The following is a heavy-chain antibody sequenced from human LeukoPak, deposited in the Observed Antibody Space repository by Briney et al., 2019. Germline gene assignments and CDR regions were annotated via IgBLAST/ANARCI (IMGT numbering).Heavy chain of an antibody. Sequence: AASVKVSCKASGYTFTGYYMHWVRQAPGQGLEWMGWINPNSGGTNYAQKFQGRVTMTRDTSISTAYMELSRLRSDDTAVYYCARGLLVRDPKRGLDPWGQGTLVTVSS. J-gene: IGHJ5*02. CDR3: ARGLLVRDPKRGLDP. V-gene: IGHV1-2*02. CDR1: GYTFTGYY. CDR2: INPNSGGT. D-gene: IGHD1-26*01.